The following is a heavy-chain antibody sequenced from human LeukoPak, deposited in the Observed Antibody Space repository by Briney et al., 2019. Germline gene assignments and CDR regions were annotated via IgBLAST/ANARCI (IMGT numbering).Heavy chain of an antibody. CDR3: AKDLGCSGGSCYSGVDY. D-gene: IGHD2-15*01. Sequence: GGSLRLSCAASGFTFSSYGMHWVRQAPGKGLEWVAFIRYDGSNKYYADSVKGRFTISRDNSKNTLYLQMNSLRAGDTAVYYCAKDLGCSGGSCYSGVDYWGQGTLVTVSS. CDR2: IRYDGSNK. CDR1: GFTFSSYG. J-gene: IGHJ4*02. V-gene: IGHV3-30*02.